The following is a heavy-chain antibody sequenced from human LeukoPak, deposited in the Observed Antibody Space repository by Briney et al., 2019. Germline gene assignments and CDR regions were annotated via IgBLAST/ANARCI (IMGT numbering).Heavy chain of an antibody. CDR3: AKGRDNWNYETFDY. D-gene: IGHD1-7*01. CDR2: ISGSGGST. Sequence: GGSLRLSCAASGFTFSSYAMSWVRQAPGKGLEWVSVISGSGGSTYYADSVKGRFTISRDNSKNTLYLQMNSLRAEDTAVYYCAKGRDNWNYETFDYWGQGTLVTVSS. V-gene: IGHV3-23*01. CDR1: GFTFSSYA. J-gene: IGHJ4*02.